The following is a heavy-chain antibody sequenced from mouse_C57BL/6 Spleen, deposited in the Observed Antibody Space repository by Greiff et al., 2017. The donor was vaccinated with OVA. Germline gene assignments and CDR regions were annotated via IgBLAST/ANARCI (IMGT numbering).Heavy chain of an antibody. CDR1: GYTFTSYW. D-gene: IGHD2-4*01. V-gene: IGHV1-61*01. J-gene: IGHJ2*01. CDR2: IYPSDSET. CDR3: ARENYDYDRGYFDY. Sequence: VQLQQPGAELVRPGSSVKLSCKASGYTFTSYWMDWVKQRPGQGLEWIGNIYPSDSETHYNQKFKDKATLTVDKSSSTAYMQLSSLTSEDSAVYYCARENYDYDRGYFDYWGQGTTLTVSS.